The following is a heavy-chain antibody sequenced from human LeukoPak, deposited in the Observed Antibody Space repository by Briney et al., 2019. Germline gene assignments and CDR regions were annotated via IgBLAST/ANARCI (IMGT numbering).Heavy chain of an antibody. Sequence: SETLSLTCTVSGVSISSYYWSWIRQPPGEGLEWIGDIFYSGSPNYKSSLKSRVTTSFDTSKNQFSLKLSSVTAADTAVYYCARVGHIVAAGTYDYWGQGTLVTVSS. CDR3: ARVGHIVAAGTYDY. CDR2: IFYSGSP. J-gene: IGHJ4*02. D-gene: IGHD6-13*01. CDR1: GVSISSYY. V-gene: IGHV4-59*08.